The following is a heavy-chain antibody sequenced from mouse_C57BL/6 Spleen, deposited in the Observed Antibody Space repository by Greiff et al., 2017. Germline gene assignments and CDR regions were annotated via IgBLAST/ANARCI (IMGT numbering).Heavy chain of an antibody. D-gene: IGHD2-3*01. Sequence: VQLKQSGPELVKPGASVKISCKASGYSFTDYNMNWVKQSNGKSLEWIGVINPNYGTTSYNQKFKGKATLTVDQSSSTAYMQLNTLSYEDSACYYCARETNYGYYVFSYWGQGTLVTVSA. CDR2: INPNYGTT. V-gene: IGHV1-39*01. J-gene: IGHJ3*01. CDR1: GYSFTDYN. CDR3: ARETNYGYYVFSY.